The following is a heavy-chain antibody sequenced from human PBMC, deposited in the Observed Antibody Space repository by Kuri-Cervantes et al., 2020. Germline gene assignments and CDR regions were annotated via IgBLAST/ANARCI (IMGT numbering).Heavy chain of an antibody. D-gene: IGHD2-21*02. Sequence: SETLSLTCTVSGGSISSGGYYWSWIRQHPGKGLEWIGYIYYSGSTYYNPSLKSRVTISVDTSKNQFSLKLSSVTAADTAVYYCVKTSYCGGDCYSGGEYYFDYWGQGTLVTVSS. J-gene: IGHJ4*02. V-gene: IGHV4-31*03. CDR1: GGSISSGGYY. CDR3: VKTSYCGGDCYSGGEYYFDY. CDR2: IYYSGST.